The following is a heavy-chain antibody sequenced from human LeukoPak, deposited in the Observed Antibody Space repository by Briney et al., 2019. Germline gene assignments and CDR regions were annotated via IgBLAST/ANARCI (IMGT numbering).Heavy chain of an antibody. CDR1: GYTFTRYG. V-gene: IGHV1-18*01. J-gene: IGHJ1*01. D-gene: IGHD2-15*01. CDR2: ISGYNGNT. Sequence: GASVKVSCKTSGYTFTRYGISWVRQAPGQGLEWMGWISGYNGNTNYAQKFQGRVTLTTDTSTSTADMELRSLTPDDTAVYYCARVGCSGGSCYSSADFWGQGTLVTVSS. CDR3: ARVGCSGGSCYSSADF.